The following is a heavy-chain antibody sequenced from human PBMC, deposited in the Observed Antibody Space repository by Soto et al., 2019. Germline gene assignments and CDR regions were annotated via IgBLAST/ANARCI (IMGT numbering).Heavy chain of an antibody. CDR3: ARGGGRPYHNHEFDF. D-gene: IGHD6-25*01. V-gene: IGHV4-30-4*02. CDR1: GGSIISGDYY. CDR2: IYYSGDT. Sequence: PSETLSLTCTVSGGSIISGDYYWSWIRQPPGKGLEWIGYIYYSGDTSYNPSLKSRVTVSLDTSKNQFSLTLNSVTAADTAVYHCARGGGRPYHNHEFDFWGQGTLVTVSS. J-gene: IGHJ4*02.